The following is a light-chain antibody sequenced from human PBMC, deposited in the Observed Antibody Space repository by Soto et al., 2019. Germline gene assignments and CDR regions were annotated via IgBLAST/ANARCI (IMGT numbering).Light chain of an antibody. V-gene: IGKV1-9*01. CDR2: AAS. CDR3: KQYVTSSPRT. J-gene: IGKJ1*01. CDR1: QDVSRS. Sequence: DTQLTQSPSFLSASVGDRVTITCRASQDVSRSVGWYQQKPGKAPKLLISAASTLHSGVPSRFSGSGSGTDFTLTISSLQPEDFATYYCKQYVTSSPRTFGQGTKVEIK.